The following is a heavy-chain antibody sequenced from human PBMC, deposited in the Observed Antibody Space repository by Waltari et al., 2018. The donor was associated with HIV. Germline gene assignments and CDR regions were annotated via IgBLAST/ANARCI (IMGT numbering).Heavy chain of an antibody. V-gene: IGHV4-38-2*02. CDR3: ARDAYGAVACDY. J-gene: IGHJ4*02. D-gene: IGHD6-19*01. CDR1: AYSISSGYY. Sequence: QVQLHESGPGLVKPSETLSLTCAVSAYSISSGYYWGWIRQPPGKGLEYIGNMYHSGSAYYNPSLKSRVTISVDTSKNQFSLRLSSVTAADTAVYYCARDAYGAVACDYWGQGSLVTVSS. CDR2: MYHSGSA.